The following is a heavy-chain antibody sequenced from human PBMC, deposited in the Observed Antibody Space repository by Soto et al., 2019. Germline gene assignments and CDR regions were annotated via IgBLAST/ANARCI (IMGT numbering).Heavy chain of an antibody. Sequence: QLHLVQSGAVVKKPGASVTVSCSASDSLLPAYYLHWWRRPPGGGLGWMGGFNPATGAAKYTQTFQGRVTMTRDTSTSTVFMELSGLTSEDTAVFYCARGGGVGVAGSAAFDMWGQGTLVTVSS. CDR1: DSLLPAYY. CDR2: FNPATGAA. J-gene: IGHJ3*02. CDR3: ARGGGVGVAGSAAFDM. V-gene: IGHV1-2*02. D-gene: IGHD3-3*01.